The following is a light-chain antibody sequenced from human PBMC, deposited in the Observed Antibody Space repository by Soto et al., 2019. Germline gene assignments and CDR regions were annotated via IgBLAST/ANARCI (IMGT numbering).Light chain of an antibody. CDR1: SSDVGNYNY. CDR3: FSYAVSYTLPYV. Sequence: QSALTQPRSVSGSPGPSVTISCTGTSSDVGNYNYVYWYQQHPDKAPKLMIFDVSKRPSGVPDRFSGSKSGNTASLTISGLQTDDEADYYCFSYAVSYTLPYVLGTGTKLTVL. CDR2: DVS. J-gene: IGLJ1*01. V-gene: IGLV2-11*01.